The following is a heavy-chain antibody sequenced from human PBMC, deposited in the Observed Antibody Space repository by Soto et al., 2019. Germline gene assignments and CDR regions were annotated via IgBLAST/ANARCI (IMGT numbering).Heavy chain of an antibody. D-gene: IGHD3-22*01. V-gene: IGHV1-69*01. CDR2: ITPIFGTA. J-gene: IGHJ4*02. Sequence: QVQLVQSGAEVKKAGSSVKVSCKASGGTFSTSTISWVRQAPGQGLEWMGGITPIFGTASFAQKFQGRVTITADESTSTPYMELSRLRSEDTAMYYCARDGTLYDSSGYYYLYWGQGTLVTVSS. CDR1: GGTFSTST. CDR3: ARDGTLYDSSGYYYLY.